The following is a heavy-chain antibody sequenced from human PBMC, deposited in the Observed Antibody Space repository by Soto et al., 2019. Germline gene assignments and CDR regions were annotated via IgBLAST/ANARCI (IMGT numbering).Heavy chain of an antibody. CDR3: GVAVAGTMGLAY. CDR1: GYTFTSYY. J-gene: IGHJ4*02. Sequence: ASVKVSCKASGYTFTSYYMHWVRQAPGQGLEWMGIINPSGGSTSYAQKFQGRVTMTRDTSTSTVYMELSSLRSEDTAVYYCGVAVAGTMGLAYWGQGTLVTVSS. V-gene: IGHV1-46*01. D-gene: IGHD6-19*01. CDR2: INPSGGST.